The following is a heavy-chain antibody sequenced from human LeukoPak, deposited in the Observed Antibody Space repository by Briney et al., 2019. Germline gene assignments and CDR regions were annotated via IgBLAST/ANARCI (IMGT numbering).Heavy chain of an antibody. D-gene: IGHD3-3*01. V-gene: IGHV4-39*07. CDR3: ARVLSITIFGVAPGSLDV. CDR1: GGSISSSSYY. Sequence: SETLSLTCTVSGGSISSSSYYWGWIRQPPGKGLEWIGSIYYSGSTYYNPSLESRVTISVDTSKNQFSLKLSSVTAADTAVYYCARVLSITIFGVAPGSLDVWGKGTTVTVSS. J-gene: IGHJ6*04. CDR2: IYYSGST.